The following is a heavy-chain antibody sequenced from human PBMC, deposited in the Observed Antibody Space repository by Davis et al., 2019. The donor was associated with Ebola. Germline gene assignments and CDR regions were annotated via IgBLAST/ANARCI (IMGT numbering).Heavy chain of an antibody. CDR3: AGYPYYYDSSGSPFDY. Sequence: GASLKNSCAASGCTFGDYYRNWIRQAPGKGLEWISYISSSGSTIYYADSVKGRFTISRDNAKNSLYLQMNSLRAEDTAVYYCAGYPYYYDSSGSPFDYWGQGTLVTVSS. CDR1: GCTFGDYY. J-gene: IGHJ4*02. CDR2: ISSSGSTI. D-gene: IGHD3-22*01. V-gene: IGHV3-11*04.